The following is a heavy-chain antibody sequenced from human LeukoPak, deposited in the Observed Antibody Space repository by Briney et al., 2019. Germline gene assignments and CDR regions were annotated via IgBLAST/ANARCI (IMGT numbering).Heavy chain of an antibody. CDR1: GFTFSDYY. CDR2: ISSSGSTI. V-gene: IGHV3-11*04. J-gene: IGHJ4*02. CDR3: ARERYYDSSGYYLDPYYFDY. Sequence: GGSLRLSCAASGFTFSDYYMSWIRQAPGKGLEGVSYISSSGSTIYYADSVKGRFTISRDNAKNSLYLEMNSLRAEDTAVYYCARERYYDSSGYYLDPYYFDYWGQGTLVTVSS. D-gene: IGHD3-22*01.